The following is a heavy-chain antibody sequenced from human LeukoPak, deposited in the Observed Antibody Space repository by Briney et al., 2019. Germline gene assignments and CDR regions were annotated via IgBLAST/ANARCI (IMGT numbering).Heavy chain of an antibody. V-gene: IGHV5-51*01. Sequence: GESLKISCRGSGYSFTTYWIGWVRQMPGKGLEWMGIIYPGDSDTRYTPSFQGQVTMSADKSINTAYLQWSSLSAEDTAAYYCAKEVNWNYYVDYWGLGTLVTVSS. CDR1: GYSFTTYW. D-gene: IGHD1-7*01. CDR2: IYPGDSDT. CDR3: AKEVNWNYYVDY. J-gene: IGHJ4*02.